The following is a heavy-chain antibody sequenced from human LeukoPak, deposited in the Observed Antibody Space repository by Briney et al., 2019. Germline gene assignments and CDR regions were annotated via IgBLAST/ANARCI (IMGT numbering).Heavy chain of an antibody. CDR1: GFTFSSYW. CDR3: ALDPSRFLEWLWDY. Sequence: GGSLRLSCAASGFTFSSYWMHWVRQAPGKGLVWVSRINSDGSSTSYADSVKGRFTISRDNAKNSLYLQMNSLRAEDTAVYYCALDPSRFLEWLWDYWGQGTLVTVSS. V-gene: IGHV3-74*01. CDR2: INSDGSST. D-gene: IGHD3-3*01. J-gene: IGHJ4*02.